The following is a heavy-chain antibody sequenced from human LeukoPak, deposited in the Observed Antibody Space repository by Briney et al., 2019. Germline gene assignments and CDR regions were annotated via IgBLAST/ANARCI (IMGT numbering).Heavy chain of an antibody. D-gene: IGHD5-18*01. J-gene: IGHJ4*02. Sequence: GGSLRLSCAASGFTFSDYYMSWIRQAPGKGLEWVSYISSSSSYTNNADSVKGRFTISRDNAKNSLYLQMNSLRAEDTAVYYCARGHGERIQLWGPFDYWGQGTLVTVSS. V-gene: IGHV3-11*06. CDR1: GFTFSDYY. CDR3: ARGHGERIQLWGPFDY. CDR2: ISSSSSYT.